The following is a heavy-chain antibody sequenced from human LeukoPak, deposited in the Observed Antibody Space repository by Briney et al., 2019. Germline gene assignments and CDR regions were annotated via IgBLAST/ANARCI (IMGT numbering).Heavy chain of an antibody. CDR3: ARVGSTSCVDY. Sequence: PGGSLRLSCAASGFTFSSYEMNWVRQAPGKGLEWVSYISSSGSTIYYADSVEGRFTISRDNAKNSLYLQMNSLRAEDTAVYYCARVGSTSCVDYWGQGTLVTVSS. V-gene: IGHV3-48*03. D-gene: IGHD2-2*01. J-gene: IGHJ4*02. CDR2: ISSSGSTI. CDR1: GFTFSSYE.